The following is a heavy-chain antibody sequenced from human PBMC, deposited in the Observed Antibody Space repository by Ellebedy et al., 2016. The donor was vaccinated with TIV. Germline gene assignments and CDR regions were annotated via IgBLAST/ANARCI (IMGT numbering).Heavy chain of an antibody. V-gene: IGHV3-66*01. Sequence: GESLKISXAASGFTVSSNYMSWVRQAPGKGLEWVSVIYSGGSTYYADSVKGRFTISRDNSKNTLYLQMNSLRAEDTAVYYCAREKAAAGTAFLDYWGQGTLVTVSS. J-gene: IGHJ4*02. CDR3: AREKAAAGTAFLDY. CDR1: GFTVSSNY. CDR2: IYSGGST. D-gene: IGHD6-13*01.